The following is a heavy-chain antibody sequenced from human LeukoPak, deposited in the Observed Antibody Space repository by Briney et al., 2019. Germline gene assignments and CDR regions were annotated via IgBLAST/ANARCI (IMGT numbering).Heavy chain of an antibody. CDR2: IYYSGST. J-gene: IGHJ4*02. CDR1: GGSISSSSYY. Sequence: SETLSLTCTVSGGSISSSSYYWGWIRQPPGKGLEWIGSIYYSGSTYYNPSLKSRVTISVDTSKNQFSLKLSSVTAADTAVYYCARQVRDSSPGLYFDYWGQGTLVTVSS. V-gene: IGHV4-39*01. D-gene: IGHD3-22*01. CDR3: ARQVRDSSPGLYFDY.